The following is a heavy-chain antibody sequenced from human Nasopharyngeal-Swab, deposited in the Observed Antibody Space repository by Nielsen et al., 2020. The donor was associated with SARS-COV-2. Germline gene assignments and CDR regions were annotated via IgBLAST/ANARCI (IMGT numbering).Heavy chain of an antibody. Sequence: SETLSLTCTVSGGSISSSSYYRGWIRQPPGKGLEWIGSIYYSGSTYYNPSLKSRVTISVDTSKNQFSLKLSSVTAADTAVYYCARDRRDGFMDVWGKGTTVTVSS. D-gene: IGHD5-24*01. CDR3: ARDRRDGFMDV. CDR1: GGSISSSSYY. CDR2: IYYSGST. J-gene: IGHJ6*03. V-gene: IGHV4-39*02.